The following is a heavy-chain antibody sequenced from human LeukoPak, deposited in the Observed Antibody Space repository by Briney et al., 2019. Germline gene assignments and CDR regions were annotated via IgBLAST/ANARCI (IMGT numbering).Heavy chain of an antibody. Sequence: PGRSLRLSCAASGFTFSSYSMNWVRQAPGKGLEWVSSISSSSSYIYYADSVKGRFTISRDNAKNSLYLQMNSLRAEDTAVYFCARQVVAVAGTGYFDYWGQGTLVTVSS. V-gene: IGHV3-21*01. CDR3: ARQVVAVAGTGYFDY. D-gene: IGHD6-19*01. J-gene: IGHJ4*02. CDR2: ISSSSSYI. CDR1: GFTFSSYS.